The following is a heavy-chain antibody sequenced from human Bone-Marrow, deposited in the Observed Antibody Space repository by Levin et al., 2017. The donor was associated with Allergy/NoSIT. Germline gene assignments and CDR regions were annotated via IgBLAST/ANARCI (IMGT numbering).Heavy chain of an antibody. Sequence: ASVKVSCKASGYTFTDYYIHWLRQAPGQGLEWMGWINPNSGDTNYAQKFQGRVTMTRDTSISIAHMALSSLTSDDTAVYYCARAFGYCTRTRCFGNYFYYYMEVWGKGTTVTVSS. CDR2: INPNSGDT. CDR1: GYTFTDYY. V-gene: IGHV1-2*02. J-gene: IGHJ6*03. D-gene: IGHD2-2*03. CDR3: ARAFGYCTRTRCFGNYFYYYMEV.